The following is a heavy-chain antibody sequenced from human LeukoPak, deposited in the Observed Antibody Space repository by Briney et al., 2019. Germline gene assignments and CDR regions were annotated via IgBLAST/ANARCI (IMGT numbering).Heavy chain of an antibody. D-gene: IGHD2-2*01. V-gene: IGHV3-33*06. CDR2: IWYDGSNK. J-gene: IGHJ4*02. Sequence: GRSLRLSCAASGFTFSSYGMHWVRQAPGKGLEWVAVIWYDGSNKYYADSVKGRFTISRDNSKNTLYLQMNSLRAEDTAVYYCAKDSGSRYCSSTSCYFFDYWAREPWSPSPQ. CDR1: GFTFSSYG. CDR3: AKDSGSRYCSSTSCYFFDY.